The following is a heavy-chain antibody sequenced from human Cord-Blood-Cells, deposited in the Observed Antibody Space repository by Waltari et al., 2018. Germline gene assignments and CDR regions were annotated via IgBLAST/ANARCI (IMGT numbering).Heavy chain of an antibody. CDR1: GYSISSGYY. J-gene: IGHJ4*02. V-gene: IGHV4-38-2*02. CDR3: ARGRYSCYDY. D-gene: IGHD2-2*01. Sequence: QVQLQETGPGLVKTSETLSPTCTVSGYSISSGYYWGWIRQPPGKGLGWIGSIYHSWSTYYNPSLKSRVTISVDTSKNQFSLKLSSVTAADTAVYYCARGRYSCYDYWGQGTLVTVSS. CDR2: IYHSWST.